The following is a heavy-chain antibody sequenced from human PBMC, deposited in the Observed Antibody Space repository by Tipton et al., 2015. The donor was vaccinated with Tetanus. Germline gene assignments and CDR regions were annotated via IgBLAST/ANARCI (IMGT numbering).Heavy chain of an antibody. J-gene: IGHJ4*02. CDR1: GFDFMGYG. V-gene: IGHV3-33*01. CDR2: IWFDGSRA. D-gene: IGHD5-24*01. CDR3: ARDTYYQSHHYNYFDF. Sequence: SLRLSCRASGFDFMGYGMHWVRRAPGTGLEWVAAIWFDGSRAEYADSVQGRFTISRDNSRSMVYLQMDSLRDEDTGVFYCARDTYYQSHHYNYFDFWGQGVRVPVSS.